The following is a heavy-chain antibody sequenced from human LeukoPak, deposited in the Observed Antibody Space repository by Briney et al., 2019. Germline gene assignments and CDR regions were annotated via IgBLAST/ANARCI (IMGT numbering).Heavy chain of an antibody. CDR2: IYPGDSDT. Sequence: GESLKISCKGSGYSFANYWIGWVRQMPGKGLEWMGIIYPGDSDTRYSPSFQGQVTISADKSITTAYLQWSSLKASDTAMYYCARRPYYGSGSYFAFDIWGQGTMVTVSS. V-gene: IGHV5-51*01. D-gene: IGHD3-10*01. CDR3: ARRPYYGSGSYFAFDI. CDR1: GYSFANYW. J-gene: IGHJ3*02.